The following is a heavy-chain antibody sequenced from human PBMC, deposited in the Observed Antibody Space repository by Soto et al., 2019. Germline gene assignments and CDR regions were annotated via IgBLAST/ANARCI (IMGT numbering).Heavy chain of an antibody. J-gene: IGHJ4*02. CDR2: TDLSGKNT. V-gene: IGHV3-23*05. D-gene: IGHD2-15*01. Sequence: GGSLRLSCAASGFSFSDYSMNWVRQAPGKGLEWVAFTDLSGKNTDYRESVKGRFTLSKDKSMKTVYLQMNSLRVEDAAVYYCTKDRVPDGIYSFDYWGQGALVTVSS. CDR1: GFSFSDYS. CDR3: TKDRVPDGIYSFDY.